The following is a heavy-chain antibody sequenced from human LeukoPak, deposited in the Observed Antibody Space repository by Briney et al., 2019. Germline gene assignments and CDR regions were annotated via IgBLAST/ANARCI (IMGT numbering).Heavy chain of an antibody. D-gene: IGHD5-24*01. Sequence: PSGTLSLTCAVSGGSIRSSNWWSWVRQPPGKGLEWIGEIYHSGSTNYNPSLKSRVTISVDKSKNQFSLKLSSVTAADTAVYYCARDSPRMATRAFDIWGQGTMVTVSS. CDR2: IYHSGST. CDR3: ARDSPRMATRAFDI. V-gene: IGHV4-4*02. J-gene: IGHJ3*02. CDR1: GGSIRSSNW.